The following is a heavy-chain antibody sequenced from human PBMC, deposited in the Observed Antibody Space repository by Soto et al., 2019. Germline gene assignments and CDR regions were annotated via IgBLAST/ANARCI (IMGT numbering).Heavy chain of an antibody. V-gene: IGHV3-72*01. D-gene: IGHD4-17*01. J-gene: IGHJ4*02. CDR2: IRKKTNSYTT. CDR3: TTVTTVDYYFDY. Sequence: AGGALRRSCGDSGLTFSDRYMDWVGQAPGKGLEWVGRIRKKTNSYTTEYAASVKGRFIISRDDSTNSLYLQMSSLKTEDTAVYYCTTVTTVDYYFDYWGQGTLVTVSS. CDR1: GLTFSDRY.